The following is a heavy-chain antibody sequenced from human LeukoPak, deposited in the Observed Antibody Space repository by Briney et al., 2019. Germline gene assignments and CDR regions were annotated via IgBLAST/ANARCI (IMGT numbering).Heavy chain of an antibody. V-gene: IGHV3-48*04. J-gene: IGHJ3*02. CDR2: ISSSSSTI. D-gene: IGHD3-22*01. CDR3: ARDKRMTTNYDSSGYFRAFDI. Sequence: AGGSLRLSCAASGFTFSSYSMNWVRQAPGKGLEWVSYISSSSSTIYYADSVKGRFTISRDNAKNSLYLQMNSLRAEDTAVYYCARDKRMTTNYDSSGYFRAFDIWGQGTMVTVSS. CDR1: GFTFSSYS.